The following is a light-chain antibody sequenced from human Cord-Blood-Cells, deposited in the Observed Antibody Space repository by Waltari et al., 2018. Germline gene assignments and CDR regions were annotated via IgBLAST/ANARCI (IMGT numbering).Light chain of an antibody. J-gene: IGLJ1*01. Sequence: QSALTQPASVSGSPGQSITISCTGTSRDVGGYNYVSWYQQHTGKAPKLMIYEVSNRLSGVSNLFAVSKSGNTSSLTISGLQADDEADYYCSSYTSSSTLYVFGTGTKVTVL. CDR1: SRDVGGYNY. CDR2: EVS. V-gene: IGLV2-14*01. CDR3: SSYTSSSTLYV.